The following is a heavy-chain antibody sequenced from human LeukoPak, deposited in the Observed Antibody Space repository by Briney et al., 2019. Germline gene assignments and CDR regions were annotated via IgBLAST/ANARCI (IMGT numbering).Heavy chain of an antibody. CDR3: ARDGDGYPSGNWFDP. CDR1: GGTFSSYA. J-gene: IGHJ5*02. D-gene: IGHD5-24*01. Sequence: SVKVSCKASGGTFSSYAISWVRQAPGQGLEWMGRIIPIFGIANYAQKFQGRVAITADKSTSTAYMELSSLRSEDTAVYYCARDGDGYPSGNWFDPWGQGTLVTVSS. V-gene: IGHV1-69*04. CDR2: IIPIFGIA.